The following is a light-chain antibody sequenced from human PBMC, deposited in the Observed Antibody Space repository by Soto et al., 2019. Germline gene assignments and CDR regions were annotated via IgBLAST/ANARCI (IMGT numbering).Light chain of an antibody. J-gene: IGKJ1*01. V-gene: IGKV1-17*01. CDR3: LQLNTYPWT. CDR1: QVITDD. Sequence: DIQMTQSPSSLSASVGDRLTITCRASQVITDDLGWYQQKPGKAPKRLIYAASTLQSGVPSRFRGSGSGTEFTLTISSLQPEDVATYYCLQLNTYPWTFGQGTKVEIK. CDR2: AAS.